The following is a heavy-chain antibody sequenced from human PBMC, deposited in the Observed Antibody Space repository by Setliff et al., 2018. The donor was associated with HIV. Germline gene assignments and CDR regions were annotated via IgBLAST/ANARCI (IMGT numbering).Heavy chain of an antibody. CDR1: GGSISSGGYY. CDR3: ARQALGYCSGGSCYPDAFDI. Sequence: SETLSLTCTVSGGSISSGGYYWSWIRQHPGKGLEWIGYIFTSGSTNYNPSLKSRVTISVDTSKNQFSLKLSSVTAADTAVYYCARQALGYCSGGSCYPDAFDIWGQGTMVTVSS. J-gene: IGHJ3*02. CDR2: IFTSGST. V-gene: IGHV4-61*08. D-gene: IGHD2-15*01.